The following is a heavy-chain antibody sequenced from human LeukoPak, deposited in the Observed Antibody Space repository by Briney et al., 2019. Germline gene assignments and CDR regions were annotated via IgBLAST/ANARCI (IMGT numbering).Heavy chain of an antibody. CDR2: IYTSGST. J-gene: IGHJ3*02. Sequence: SETLSLTCTVSGGSISSGSYYWSWIRQPAGKGLEWIGRIYTSGSTNYNSSLKSRVTISVDTSKNQFSLKLSSVTAADTAVYYRARATHYYDSSGYYFEAAFDIWGQGTMVTVSS. V-gene: IGHV4-61*02. CDR1: GGSISSGSYY. CDR3: ARATHYYDSSGYYFEAAFDI. D-gene: IGHD3-22*01.